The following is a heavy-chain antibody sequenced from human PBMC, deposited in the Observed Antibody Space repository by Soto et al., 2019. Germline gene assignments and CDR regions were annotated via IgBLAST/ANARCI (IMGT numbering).Heavy chain of an antibody. CDR3: ARLVDYGSGSYYLEGNWFDP. J-gene: IGHJ5*02. CDR2: IYYSGST. Sequence: SETLSLTCTVSGGSISSSSYYWGWIRQPPGKGLEWIGSIYYSGSTYYNPSLKSRVTISVDTSKNQFSLKLSSVTAADTAVYYCARLVDYGSGSYYLEGNWFDPWGHGTLVTVSS. CDR1: GGSISSSSYY. D-gene: IGHD3-10*01. V-gene: IGHV4-39*01.